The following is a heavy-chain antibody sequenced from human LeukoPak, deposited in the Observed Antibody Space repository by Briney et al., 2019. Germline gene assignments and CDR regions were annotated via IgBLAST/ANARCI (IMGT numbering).Heavy chain of an antibody. Sequence: ASVKASCKASGYTFTGYYMHWVRQAPGQGLEWMGWINPNSGGTNYAQKFQGRVTMTRDTSISTAYMELSRLRSDDTAVYYCARSYDYVWGRLDYWGQGTLVTVSS. CDR2: INPNSGGT. CDR3: ARSYDYVWGRLDY. J-gene: IGHJ4*02. CDR1: GYTFTGYY. V-gene: IGHV1-2*02. D-gene: IGHD3-16*01.